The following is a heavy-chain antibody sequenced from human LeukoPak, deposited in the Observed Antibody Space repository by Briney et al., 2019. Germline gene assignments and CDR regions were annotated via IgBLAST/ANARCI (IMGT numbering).Heavy chain of an antibody. J-gene: IGHJ4*02. CDR2: INQDGSER. CDR1: GFTFSSHL. V-gene: IGHV3-7*01. Sequence: GGSLRLSCAASGFTFSSHLMSWVRQAPGKGLEWVANINQDGSERFYVDFVKGRFTISRDNADNSMYPQMNSLRAEDTAVYYCGRVIAGAIDYWGQRTLVTVSS. CDR3: GRVIAGAIDY. D-gene: IGHD6-13*01.